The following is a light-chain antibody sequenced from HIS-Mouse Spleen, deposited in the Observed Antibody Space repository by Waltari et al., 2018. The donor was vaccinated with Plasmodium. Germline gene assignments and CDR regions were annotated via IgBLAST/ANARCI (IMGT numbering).Light chain of an antibody. CDR1: QSISSY. CDR2: AAS. CDR3: QQSYSTWT. J-gene: IGKJ1*01. V-gene: IGKV1-39*01. Sequence: DIQMTQSPSYLSASVGDRVTITCRESQSISSYLNWYQQKPGKAPKLLIYAASSLQSGVPSRFSGSGSGTDFTLSISSLQPEDFATYYCQQSYSTWTFGQGTKVEIK.